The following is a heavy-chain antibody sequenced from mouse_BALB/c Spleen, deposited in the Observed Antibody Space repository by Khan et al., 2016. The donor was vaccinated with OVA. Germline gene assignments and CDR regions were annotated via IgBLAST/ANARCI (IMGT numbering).Heavy chain of an antibody. CDR2: ISYSGRT. Sequence: EVQLQESGPGLVKPSLSLSLTCTVIGYSITSDYARNWIRQFPGHKLEWMGYISYSGRTSYTPSLKSRISITRDTSKNQFFLQLNSVTTEDTATYFCVRGRAYWGQGTLVTVSA. D-gene: IGHD3-3*01. CDR3: VRGRAY. V-gene: IGHV3-2*02. CDR1: GYSITSDYA. J-gene: IGHJ3*01.